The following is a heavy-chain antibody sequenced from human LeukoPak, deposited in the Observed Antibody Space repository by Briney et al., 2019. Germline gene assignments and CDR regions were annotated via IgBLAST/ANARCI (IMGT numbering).Heavy chain of an antibody. V-gene: IGHV1-69*13. CDR2: IIPIFGTA. Sequence: GASVKVSCKASGGTFSSYAISWVRQAPGQGLEWTGRIIPIFGTANYAQKFQGRVTITADESTSTAYMELRSLRSEDTAVYYCARATGNSDHSPQEPIDLYFDLWGRGTLVTVSS. CDR1: GGTFSSYA. CDR3: ARATGNSDHSPQEPIDLYFDL. J-gene: IGHJ2*01. D-gene: IGHD4-23*01.